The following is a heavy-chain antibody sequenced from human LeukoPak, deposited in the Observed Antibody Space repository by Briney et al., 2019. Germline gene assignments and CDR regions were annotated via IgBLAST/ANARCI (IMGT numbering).Heavy chain of an antibody. Sequence: SETLSLTCTVSGYSISSGYSWGWIRQPPGKGLEWIGSIYHSGNTYYNPSLKSRVTISADTSKNQFSLKLNSVTAADTAVYYXXXXLFGELFRHFDLWGRGILVSVSS. CDR1: GYSISSGYS. J-gene: IGHJ2*01. CDR3: XXXLFGELFRHFDL. D-gene: IGHD3-10*02. V-gene: IGHV4-38-2*02. CDR2: IYHSGNT.